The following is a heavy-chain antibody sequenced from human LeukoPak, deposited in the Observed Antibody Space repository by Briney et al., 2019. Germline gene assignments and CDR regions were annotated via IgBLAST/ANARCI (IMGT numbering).Heavy chain of an antibody. Sequence: SVKVSCKASGGTFSSYAISWVRQAPGQGLEWMGGIIPIFGTANYAQKFQGRVTITADESTSTAYMELSSLRSEDTAVYYCAGDPTWSGHNWFDPWGQGTLVTVSS. V-gene: IGHV1-69*01. J-gene: IGHJ5*02. CDR2: IIPIFGTA. CDR3: AGDPTWSGHNWFDP. CDR1: GGTFSSYA. D-gene: IGHD3-3*01.